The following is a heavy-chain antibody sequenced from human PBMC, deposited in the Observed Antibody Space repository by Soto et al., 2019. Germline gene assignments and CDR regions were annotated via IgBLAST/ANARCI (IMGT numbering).Heavy chain of an antibody. J-gene: IGHJ6*02. CDR3: ARGLYSSSSYGMDV. CDR1: GFSVSSNY. V-gene: IGHV3-66*01. D-gene: IGHD6-6*01. CDR2: IYSGGST. Sequence: GGSLRLSCAASGFSVSSNYMSWVRQAPGKGLEWVSVIYSGGSTYYADSVKGRFTISRDNSKNTLYLQMNSLRAEDTAVYYCARGLYSSSSYGMDVWGQGTTVTVSS.